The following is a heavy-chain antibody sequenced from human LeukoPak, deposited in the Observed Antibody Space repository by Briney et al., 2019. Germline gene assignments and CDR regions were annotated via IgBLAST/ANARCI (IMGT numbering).Heavy chain of an antibody. V-gene: IGHV3-23*01. CDR1: GITFRSYA. CDR3: AKDRSCTGSSCNVGS. Sequence: GGSLGLSCAASGITFRSYAMSWVRQAPGKGLEWVSAISGSGGSTYYADSVKGRFTISRDNSKNTLFLQMNSLRAEDTAVYYCAKDRSCTGSSCNVGSWGQGTMVTVSS. J-gene: IGHJ3*01. D-gene: IGHD2-2*01. CDR2: ISGSGGST.